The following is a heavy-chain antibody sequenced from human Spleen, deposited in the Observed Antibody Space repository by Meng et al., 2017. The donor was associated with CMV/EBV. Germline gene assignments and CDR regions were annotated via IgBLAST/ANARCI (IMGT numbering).Heavy chain of an antibody. Sequence: SVKVSCKASGGTFSSYAVSWVRQAPGQGLEWMGGIIPIFGTANYAQKFQGRVTITTDESTSTAYMELSSLRSEDTAVYYYARAGQNSLANPGYYYGMDVWGQGTTVTVSS. J-gene: IGHJ6*02. D-gene: IGHD3-16*02. CDR1: GGTFSSYA. CDR2: IIPIFGTA. CDR3: ARAGQNSLANPGYYYGMDV. V-gene: IGHV1-69*05.